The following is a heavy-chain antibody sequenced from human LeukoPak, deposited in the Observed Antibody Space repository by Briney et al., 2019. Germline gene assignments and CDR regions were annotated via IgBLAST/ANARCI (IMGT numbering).Heavy chain of an antibody. Sequence: PSETLSLTCTVSGGSISSSLFYWAWIRQPPGKGLEWIGIVYYSGSTYCNPSLKSRVTISVDTSKNQFSLKLSSVTAADTAVYYCARLLDTSGPFDYWGQGTLVTVSS. CDR1: GGSISSSLFY. V-gene: IGHV4-39*01. D-gene: IGHD3-22*01. J-gene: IGHJ4*02. CDR3: ARLLDTSGPFDY. CDR2: VYYSGST.